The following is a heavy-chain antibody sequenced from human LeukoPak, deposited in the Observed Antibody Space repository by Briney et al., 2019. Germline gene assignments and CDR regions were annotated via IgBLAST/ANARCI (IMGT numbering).Heavy chain of an antibody. D-gene: IGHD2-21*02. V-gene: IGHV3-30-3*01. CDR1: GFTFSSYA. CDR2: ISYDGSNK. CDR3: ARDGPSGIIVVVTATYFDY. J-gene: IGHJ4*02. Sequence: GGSLRLSCAASGFTFSSYAMSWVRQAPGKGLEWVAVISYDGSNKYYADSVKGRFTISRDNSKNTLYLQMNSLRAEDAAVYYCARDGPSGIIVVVTATYFDYWGQGTLVTVSS.